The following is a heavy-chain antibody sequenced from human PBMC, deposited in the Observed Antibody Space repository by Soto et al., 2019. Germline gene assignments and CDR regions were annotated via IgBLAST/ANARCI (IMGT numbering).Heavy chain of an antibody. CDR3: ARDVVVTSVHQYYFDF. CDR1: GSSVSSEYY. J-gene: IGHJ4*01. V-gene: IGHV4-38-2*02. Sequence: ALETLSLTCGVSGSSVSSEYYWGWIRQPPGKGLEWIGSIYHRGTTYYNPSLKSRVTLSVDTSKNHFSLKLSSATAADTAVYYCARDVVVTSVHQYYFDFWGHGALVTVSS. CDR2: IYHRGTT. D-gene: IGHD2-21*02.